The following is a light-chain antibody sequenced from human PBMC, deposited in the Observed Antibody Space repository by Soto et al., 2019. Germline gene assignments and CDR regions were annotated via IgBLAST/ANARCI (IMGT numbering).Light chain of an antibody. CDR1: QAVSINY. CDR3: QQYGDLPWT. Sequence: TQSPGTLSSSPGERAALSCRASQAVSINYLSWYQQKPGQAPRLLISGASGRATGVPDRFSGSGSGTEFTLTIDRLESEDFAVYFCQQYGDLPWTFGQGTKVDIK. J-gene: IGKJ1*01. CDR2: GAS. V-gene: IGKV3-20*01.